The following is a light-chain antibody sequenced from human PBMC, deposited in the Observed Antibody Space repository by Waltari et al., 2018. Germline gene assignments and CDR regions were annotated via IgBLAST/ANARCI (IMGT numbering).Light chain of an antibody. J-gene: IGKJ4*01. CDR2: AAS. CDR1: QSISNY. V-gene: IGKV1-39*01. Sequence: DIQMTQSPSSLSASVGDRVTITCRTSQSISNYLDWYQQKPGKAPTLLSYAASSLQRGVPSRFSGSGSGTDFTLTISSLQTEDFTTYYCQQGYSTPLTFGGGTKVEIK. CDR3: QQGYSTPLT.